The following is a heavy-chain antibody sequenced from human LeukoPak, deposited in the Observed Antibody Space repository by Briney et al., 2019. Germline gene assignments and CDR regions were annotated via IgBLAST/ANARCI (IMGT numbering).Heavy chain of an antibody. J-gene: IGHJ4*02. Sequence: SETLSLTCAVYGGSFSGYYWSWIRQPPGKGLEWIGEINHSGSTNYNPSLKSRATISVDTSKNQFSLKLTSVTAADTAVYYCARVYGYNFYYFDYWGQGILVTVSS. V-gene: IGHV4-34*01. CDR1: GGSFSGYY. D-gene: IGHD5-24*01. CDR3: ARVYGYNFYYFDY. CDR2: INHSGST.